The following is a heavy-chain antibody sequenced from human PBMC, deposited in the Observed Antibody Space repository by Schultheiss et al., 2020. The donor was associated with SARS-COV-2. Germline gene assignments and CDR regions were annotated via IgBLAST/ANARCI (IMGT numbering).Heavy chain of an antibody. CDR3: ARYHSRRQASWFDP. Sequence: GESLKISCKGSGYSFISYWIAWVRQMPGKGLEWMGIIYPGDSDTNYSPSFQGQVTISADKSISTAYLQWSSLKASDTAMYYCARYHSRRQASWFDPWGQGTLVTVSS. CDR1: GYSFISYW. J-gene: IGHJ5*02. V-gene: IGHV5-51*01. D-gene: IGHD2-2*01. CDR2: IYPGDSDT.